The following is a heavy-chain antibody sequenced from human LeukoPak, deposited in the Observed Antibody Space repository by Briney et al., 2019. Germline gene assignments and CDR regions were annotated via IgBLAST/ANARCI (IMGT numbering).Heavy chain of an antibody. CDR2: ISGSGSIV. Sequence: PGGSLGLSCAASGFIFNTYEMNWVRQAPGKGLEWVSYISGSGSIVYYSDSVKGRFTISRDNAKNSLYLQMNSLTAEDTAVYYCARGGRGGYNWDYWGQGTLVTVSS. V-gene: IGHV3-48*03. D-gene: IGHD5-24*01. J-gene: IGHJ4*02. CDR3: ARGGRGGYNWDY. CDR1: GFIFNTYE.